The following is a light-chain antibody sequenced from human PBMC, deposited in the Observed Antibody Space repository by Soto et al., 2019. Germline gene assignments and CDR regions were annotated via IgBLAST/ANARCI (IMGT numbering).Light chain of an antibody. CDR2: AAS. J-gene: IGKJ2*01. V-gene: IGKV1-39*01. CDR3: QQSYSTTMYT. Sequence: DIHITQSPSSLSASVGGRVTISCLATAGISNFLNWYQQKPGKAPKLLIYAASTLQSGVPLRFSGSGSGKDFTITISNVQPEDFANYYCQQSYSTTMYTFGQGTKVDIK. CDR1: AGISNF.